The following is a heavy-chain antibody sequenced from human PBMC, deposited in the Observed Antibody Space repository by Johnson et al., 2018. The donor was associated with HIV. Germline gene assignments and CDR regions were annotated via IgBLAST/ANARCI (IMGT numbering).Heavy chain of an antibody. D-gene: IGHD3-22*01. Sequence: QVQLVESGGGLVQPGGSLRLSCAASGFTFSSYWMSWVRQAPGKGLEWVAFIRYDGSNKYYADSVKGRFTISRDNSKNTLYLQMNSLRAEDTAWYYCARVVAFKVRDLYCYDSSGSNDAFDIWGQGTLVTVSS. CDR2: IRYDGSNK. J-gene: IGHJ3*02. CDR3: ARVVAFKVRDLYCYDSSGSNDAFDI. V-gene: IGHV3-30*02. CDR1: GFTFSSYW.